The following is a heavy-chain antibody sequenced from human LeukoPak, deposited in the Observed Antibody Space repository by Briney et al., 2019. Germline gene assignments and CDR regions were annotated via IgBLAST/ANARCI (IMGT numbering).Heavy chain of an antibody. CDR2: MNPNSGNT. Sequence: ASVKVSCKASGYTFTSYDINWVRQATGQGLEWMGWMNPNSGNTGYAQKFQGRVTMTRNTSISTAYMELSSLRSEDTAVYYCARGQVPAARFYYYYGMDVWGQGTTVTVSS. CDR3: ARGQVPAARFYYYYGMDV. CDR1: GYTFTSYD. D-gene: IGHD2-2*01. J-gene: IGHJ6*02. V-gene: IGHV1-8*01.